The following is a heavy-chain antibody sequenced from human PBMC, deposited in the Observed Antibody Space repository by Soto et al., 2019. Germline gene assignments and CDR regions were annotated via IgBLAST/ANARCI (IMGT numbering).Heavy chain of an antibody. J-gene: IGHJ4*02. V-gene: IGHV4-30-4*01. Sequence: QVQLQESGPGLVKPSQTLSLTCTVSGGSFSNGDYYWSWIRQPPGKGLEWIGYIYYSGSTYYNPSLKSRVTISVDTSKNQFSLKLYSVTAADTAVYYCVRESIVGAHPSYYFDYWGQGTLVTVSS. CDR1: GGSFSNGDYY. D-gene: IGHD1-26*01. CDR3: VRESIVGAHPSYYFDY. CDR2: IYYSGST.